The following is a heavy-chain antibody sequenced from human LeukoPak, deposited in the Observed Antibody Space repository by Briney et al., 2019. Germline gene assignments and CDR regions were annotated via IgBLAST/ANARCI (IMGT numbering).Heavy chain of an antibody. CDR1: GYSFTSYW. CDR3: ARRMDYYGSGNEIYGMDV. Sequence: HGESLKISCKGSGYSFTSYWINWVRQMPGKGLEWMGRIDPSDSYIKYSPSFQGHVTISADKSISTAYLQWSSLKASDTAMYYCARRMDYYGSGNEIYGMDVWGQGTTVTVSS. J-gene: IGHJ6*02. CDR2: IDPSDSYI. D-gene: IGHD3-10*01. V-gene: IGHV5-10-1*01.